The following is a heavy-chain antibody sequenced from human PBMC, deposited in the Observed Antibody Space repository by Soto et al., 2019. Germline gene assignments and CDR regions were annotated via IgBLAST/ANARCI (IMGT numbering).Heavy chain of an antibody. V-gene: IGHV1-2*04. CDR1: GYTFTGYY. Sequence: ASVKVSCKASGYTFTGYYMHWVRQAPGQGLEWMGWINPNSGGTNYAQKFQGWVTMTRDTSTSTVYMELSSLRSEDTAVYYCARVGIAVAGNGDNWFDPWGQGTLVTVSS. CDR3: ARVGIAVAGNGDNWFDP. D-gene: IGHD6-19*01. J-gene: IGHJ5*02. CDR2: INPNSGGT.